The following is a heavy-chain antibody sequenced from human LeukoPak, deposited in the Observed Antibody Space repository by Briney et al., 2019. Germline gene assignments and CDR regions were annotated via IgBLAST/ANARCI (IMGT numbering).Heavy chain of an antibody. CDR2: ISSSSSYI. CDR3: ARDSGVSSSFDY. J-gene: IGHJ4*02. Sequence: GASLRLSCAASGFTFSSYSMNWVRQPPGKGLEWVSSISSSSSYIYYADSVKGRFTISRDNAKNSLYLQMNSLRAEDTAVYYCARDSGVSSSFDYWGQGTLVTVSS. V-gene: IGHV3-21*01. D-gene: IGHD6-6*01. CDR1: GFTFSSYS.